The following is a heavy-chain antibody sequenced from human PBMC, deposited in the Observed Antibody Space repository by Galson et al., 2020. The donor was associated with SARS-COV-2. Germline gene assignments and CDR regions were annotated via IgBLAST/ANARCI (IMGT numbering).Heavy chain of an antibody. Sequence: SETLSLTCTVSGDSLINYYWSWIRQSPGKGLEWIGYIYYSGSTNYNPSLKSRVTISVATSKNQFSLNLTSVTAADTAIYYCAGDDLGVTNINGFVYWGQGTLVTVSS. CDR3: AGDDLGVTNINGFVY. CDR1: GDSLINYY. J-gene: IGHJ4*02. V-gene: IGHV4-59*01. CDR2: IYYSGST. D-gene: IGHD4-17*01.